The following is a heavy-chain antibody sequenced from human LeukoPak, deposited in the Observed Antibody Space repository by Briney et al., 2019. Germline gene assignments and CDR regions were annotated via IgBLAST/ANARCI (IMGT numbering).Heavy chain of an antibody. Sequence: SETLSLTCTVSGGSISSSSYYWSWIRQPPGKGLEWIGYIYYSGSTNYNPSLKSRVTISVDTSKNQFSLKLSSVTAADTAVYYCARTPGNPYSSRGYYFDYWGQGTLVTVSS. D-gene: IGHD6-13*01. CDR1: GGSISSSSYY. V-gene: IGHV4-61*05. J-gene: IGHJ4*02. CDR3: ARTPGNPYSSRGYYFDY. CDR2: IYYSGST.